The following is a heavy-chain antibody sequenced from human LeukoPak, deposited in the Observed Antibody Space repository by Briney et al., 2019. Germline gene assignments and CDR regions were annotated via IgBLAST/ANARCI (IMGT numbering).Heavy chain of an antibody. CDR2: ISSSSSYI. CDR1: GFTFSSYS. CDR3: ASGYCTNGVCYTGSNYYYGMDV. V-gene: IGHV3-21*01. Sequence: GGSLRHSCAASGFTFSSYSMNWVRQAPGKGLEWVSSISSSSSYIYYADSVKGRFTISRDNARNSLYLQMNSLRAEDTAVYYCASGYCTNGVCYTGSNYYYGMDVWGQGTTVTVSS. D-gene: IGHD2-8*01. J-gene: IGHJ6*02.